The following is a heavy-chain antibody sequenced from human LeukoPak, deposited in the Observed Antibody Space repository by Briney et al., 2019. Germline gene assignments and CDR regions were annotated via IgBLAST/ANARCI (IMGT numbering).Heavy chain of an antibody. J-gene: IGHJ4*02. V-gene: IGHV3-33*01. CDR2: IWYDGSNK. CDR1: GFTFSSYS. Sequence: GRSLRLSCAASGFTFSSYSMHWVRQAPGKGLEWVAVIWYDGSNKYYADSVKGRFTISRDNSKNTLYLQMNSLRAEDTAVYYCASTENYYDSRALGYWGQGTLVTVSS. D-gene: IGHD3-22*01. CDR3: ASTENYYDSRALGY.